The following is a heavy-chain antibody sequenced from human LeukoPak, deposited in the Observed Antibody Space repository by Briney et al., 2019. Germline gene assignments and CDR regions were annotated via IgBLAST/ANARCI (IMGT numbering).Heavy chain of an antibody. CDR1: GYNFTTYW. D-gene: IGHD1-26*01. CDR3: ARQEYSGSYLDS. V-gene: IGHV5-51*01. J-gene: IGHJ4*02. Sequence: GESLKISCKTSGYNFTTYWIVWVRRMPGKGLEWMGIIYPGDSDTRYSPSFQGQVTISADKSISTAYLLWSGLKASDTAIYYCARQEYSGSYLDSWGQGTLVTVSS. CDR2: IYPGDSDT.